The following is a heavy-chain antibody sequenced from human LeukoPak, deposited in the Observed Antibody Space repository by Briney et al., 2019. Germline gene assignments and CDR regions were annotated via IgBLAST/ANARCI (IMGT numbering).Heavy chain of an antibody. CDR2: IYSSGST. CDR1: GGSISSYY. J-gene: IGHJ4*02. CDR3: ARFKKYSYGPYYFDY. D-gene: IGHD5-18*01. Sequence: PSETLSLTCTVSGGSISSYYWNWIRQPAGKGLEWIGRIYSSGSTNYNPSLKSRVTMSVDTSKNQLSLKLSSVTAADTAVYYCARFKKYSYGPYYFDYWGQGTLVTVSS. V-gene: IGHV4-4*07.